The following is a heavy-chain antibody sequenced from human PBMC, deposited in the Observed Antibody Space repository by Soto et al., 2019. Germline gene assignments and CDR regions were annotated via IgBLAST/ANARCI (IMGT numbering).Heavy chain of an antibody. V-gene: IGHV2-5*02. CDR1: GFSLSSSGVG. CDR3: AHRREDVVSAVFHH. J-gene: IGHJ4*02. CDR2: IYWDDDK. Sequence: SGPTLVNPTPPLTLTCTFSGFSLSSSGVGVGCIRQPPGKALEWLALIYWDDDKRYSPSRRSRLTITKDTSKNQVVLTMANLDPVDTATYYCAHRREDVVSAVFHHWGQGILVTVS. D-gene: IGHD5-12*01.